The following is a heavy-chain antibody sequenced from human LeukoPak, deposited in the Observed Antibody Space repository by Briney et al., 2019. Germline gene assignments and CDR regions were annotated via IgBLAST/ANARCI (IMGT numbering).Heavy chain of an antibody. CDR3: ARNASWSYYSDAFDI. D-gene: IGHD3-10*01. Sequence: GGSLRLSCAASGFTFSSYSMNWVRQAPGKGLEWVSSISSSSSYIYYADSVKGRFTISRDNAKNSLYLQMNSLRAEDTAVYYCARNASWSYYSDAFDIWGQGTMVTVSS. J-gene: IGHJ3*02. CDR1: GFTFSSYS. CDR2: ISSSSSYI. V-gene: IGHV3-21*01.